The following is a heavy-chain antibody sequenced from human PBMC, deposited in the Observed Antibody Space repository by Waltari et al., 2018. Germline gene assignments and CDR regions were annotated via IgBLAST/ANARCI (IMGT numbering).Heavy chain of an antibody. CDR3: ARGTDYGDYDFQH. V-gene: IGHV1-8*01. CDR2: MYPKNGNT. CDR1: GYTFTSYD. Sequence: QVQLVQSGADVKRPGASVMVSCKASGYTFTSYDIHWVRQATGQGLGWMGWMYPKNGNTAYAQEFQGRVTLTRDTSINTAYMDLSSLTSEDTGMYFCARGTDYGDYDFQHWGQGTLVTVSS. D-gene: IGHD4-17*01. J-gene: IGHJ1*01.